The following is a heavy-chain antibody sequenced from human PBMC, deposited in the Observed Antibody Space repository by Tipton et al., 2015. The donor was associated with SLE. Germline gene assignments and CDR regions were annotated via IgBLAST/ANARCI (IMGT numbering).Heavy chain of an antibody. V-gene: IGHV3-48*03. CDR1: GFTFSNYE. Sequence: SLRLSCAASGFTFSNYEMNWVRQAPGKGLEWVSYISSSGSTIKYADSVKGRFTISRDNAKKSLYLQMNSLRAEDTAVYYCARDQMPPDYWGQGTLVTVSS. CDR2: ISSSGSTI. J-gene: IGHJ4*02. D-gene: IGHD2-2*01. CDR3: ARDQMPPDY.